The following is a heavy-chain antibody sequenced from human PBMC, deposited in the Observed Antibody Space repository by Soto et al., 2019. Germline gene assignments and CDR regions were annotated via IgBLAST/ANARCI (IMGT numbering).Heavy chain of an antibody. V-gene: IGHV1-18*01. Sequence: ASVKVSCKASGYTFTSYGISWVRQAPGQGLEWMGWISAYNGNTNYAQKLQGRVTMTIDTSTSTAYMELRSLRSDDTAVYYCARDGGCSSSSCYTYYYYGMDVWGPGTTVTVSS. D-gene: IGHD2-2*02. J-gene: IGHJ6*02. CDR1: GYTFTSYG. CDR3: ARDGGCSSSSCYTYYYYGMDV. CDR2: ISAYNGNT.